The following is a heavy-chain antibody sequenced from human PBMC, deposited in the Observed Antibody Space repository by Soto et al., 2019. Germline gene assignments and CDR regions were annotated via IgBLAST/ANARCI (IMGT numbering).Heavy chain of an antibody. CDR3: ARTLYRTQFDI. CDR1: GYTFTGFG. J-gene: IGHJ3*02. CDR2: ISVQNGNT. D-gene: IGHD3-16*02. Sequence: QVQLVQSGPEVKKPGASVKVSCKASGYTFTGFGISWVRQAPGLGLEWMGWISVQNGNTNFAQKFQGRLTLTTQKSTSTAYMELRSLISDDTAVYYCARTLYRTQFDIWGQGTQVSVSS. V-gene: IGHV1-18*01.